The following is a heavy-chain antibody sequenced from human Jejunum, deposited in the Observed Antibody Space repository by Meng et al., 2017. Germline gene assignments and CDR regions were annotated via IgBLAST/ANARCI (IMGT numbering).Heavy chain of an antibody. Sequence: GESLKISCGASGFIFSSYAMAWVRQTPGKGLEWVSSISAATRSIYYVDSVKGRFTISRDNSKNTVYLQMNSLRAEDTAVYYCAKGQQLGDSWGQGTLVTVSS. J-gene: IGHJ4*02. CDR3: AKGQQLGDS. V-gene: IGHV3-23*01. D-gene: IGHD6-13*01. CDR1: GFIFSSYA. CDR2: ISAATRSI.